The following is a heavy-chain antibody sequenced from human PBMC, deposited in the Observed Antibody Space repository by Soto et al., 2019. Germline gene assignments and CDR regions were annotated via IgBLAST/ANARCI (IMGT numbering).Heavy chain of an antibody. CDR2: ISSSGSFM. J-gene: IGHJ4*02. D-gene: IGHD1-7*01. V-gene: IGHV3-21*01. Sequence: GGSLRLSCAASGFTFSSYAMSWVRQAPGKGLEWVSSISSSGSFMNYADSVKGRFTISRDNAKNSLYLQMSGLKDEDTAVYYCARDPPTGTTLDWADSWGQGTLVTVSS. CDR1: GFTFSSYA. CDR3: ARDPPTGTTLDWADS.